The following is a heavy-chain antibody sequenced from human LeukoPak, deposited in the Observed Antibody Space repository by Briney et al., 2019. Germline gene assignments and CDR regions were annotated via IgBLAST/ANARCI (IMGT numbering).Heavy chain of an antibody. J-gene: IGHJ6*04. CDR3: ARQGSTYYYGMDV. Sequence: GESLEISCKGSGYSFTSYWIGWVRQMPGKGLEWMGIIYPGDSDTRYSPSFQGQVTISADKSISTAYLQWSSLKASDTAMYYCARQGSTYYYGMDVWGKGTTVTVSS. CDR2: IYPGDSDT. V-gene: IGHV5-51*01. D-gene: IGHD2/OR15-2a*01. CDR1: GYSFTSYW.